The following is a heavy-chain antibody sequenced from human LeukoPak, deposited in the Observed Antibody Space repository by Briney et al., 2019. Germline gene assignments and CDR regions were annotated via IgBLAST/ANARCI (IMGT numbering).Heavy chain of an antibody. V-gene: IGHV1-46*01. CDR1: GFTFTNYY. J-gene: IGHJ4*02. Sequence: ASVKVSCKASGFTFTNYYMHWVRQAPGQGLEWMGSINPSGSSTNCAQKFRGRVTMTRDRATTTVYMELSSLRSEDTAVYYCAREESGGYFDYGGQGTLVTVSS. CDR2: INPSGSST. CDR3: AREESGGYFDY. D-gene: IGHD2-8*02.